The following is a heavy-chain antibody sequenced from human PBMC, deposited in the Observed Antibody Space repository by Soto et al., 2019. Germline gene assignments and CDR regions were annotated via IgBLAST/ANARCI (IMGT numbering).Heavy chain of an antibody. D-gene: IGHD3-3*01. J-gene: IGHJ4*02. CDR1: GFTFSSHW. CDR3: ARDSSPYYDFWSGFYTYFDY. Sequence: PGGSLRLSCAVSGFTFSSHWMHWVRQAPGKGLVWVSRINSDGSTTNYADSVKRRFTISRDNAKNTLYLQMNIVRADDTAVYYCARDSSPYYDFWSGFYTYFDYWGQGALVTVSS. V-gene: IGHV3-74*01. CDR2: INSDGSTT.